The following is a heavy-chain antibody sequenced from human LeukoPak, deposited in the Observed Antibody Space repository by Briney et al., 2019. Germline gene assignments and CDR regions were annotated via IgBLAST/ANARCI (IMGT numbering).Heavy chain of an antibody. CDR1: GITFSSYG. J-gene: IGHJ4*02. D-gene: IGHD3-10*01. V-gene: IGHV3-30*03. CDR3: VTMVRRVNFY. CDR2: ISYDGSNK. Sequence: GGSLRLSCVASGITFSSYGMHWVRQAPGKGLEWVAVISYDGSNKYYADSVKGRFTISRDNSKNTLYLQMNSLRAEDTAVYYCVTMVRRVNFYWGQGTLVTVSS.